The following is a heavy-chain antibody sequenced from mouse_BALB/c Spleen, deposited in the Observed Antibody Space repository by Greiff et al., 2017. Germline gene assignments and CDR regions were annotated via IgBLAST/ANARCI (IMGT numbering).Heavy chain of an antibody. CDR1: GYSITSDYA. CDR3: ARDDYGAMDY. D-gene: IGHD2-4*01. CDR2: ISYSGST. J-gene: IGHJ4*01. V-gene: IGHV3-2*02. Sequence: EVQGVESGPGLVKPSQSLSLTCTVTGYSITSDYAWNWIRQFPGNKLEWMGYISYSGSTSYNPSLKSRISITRDTSKNQFFLQLNSVTTEDTATYYCARDDYGAMDYWGQGTSVTVSS.